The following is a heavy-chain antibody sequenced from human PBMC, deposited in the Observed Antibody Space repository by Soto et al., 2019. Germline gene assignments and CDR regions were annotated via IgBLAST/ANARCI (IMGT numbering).Heavy chain of an antibody. CDR2: IIPIFGTA. D-gene: IGHD3-22*01. J-gene: IGHJ3*02. CDR3: ARSPDYYDSSGQDAFGI. Sequence: SVKVSCKASGGTFSSYAISWVRQAPGQGLEWMGGIIPIFGTANYAQRFQGRVTITADESTSTAYMELSSLRSEDTAVYYCARSPDYYDSSGQDAFGIWGQGTMVTFSS. V-gene: IGHV1-69*13. CDR1: GGTFSSYA.